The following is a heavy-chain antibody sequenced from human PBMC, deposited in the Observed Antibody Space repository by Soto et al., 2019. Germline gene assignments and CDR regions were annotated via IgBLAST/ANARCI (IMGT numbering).Heavy chain of an antibody. Sequence: GVSLRLSCAASGFTFTRYSMNWVRQAPGKGLEWVSSISSTTNYIYYADSMKGRFTVSRDNAKNSVYLEMNSLSAEDTAVYYCARESEDLTSNFDYWGQGTLVTVSS. V-gene: IGHV3-21*01. CDR1: GFTFTRYS. CDR3: ARESEDLTSNFDY. CDR2: ISSTTNYI. J-gene: IGHJ4*02.